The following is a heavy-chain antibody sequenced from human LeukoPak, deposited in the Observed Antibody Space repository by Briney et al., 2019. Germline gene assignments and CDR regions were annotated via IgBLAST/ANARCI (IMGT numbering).Heavy chain of an antibody. CDR2: INPDGSEK. V-gene: IGHV3-7*01. Sequence: GGSLRLSCVVTGLTFRSYWVSWVRQAPGKGPEWVATINPDGSEKYYVDSVKGRFTISRDNAKNSLFLEMNSLRAEDTAVYYCARHVRFEGVDYWGQGTLVTVSS. D-gene: IGHD3-3*01. CDR1: GLTFRSYW. CDR3: ARHVRFEGVDY. J-gene: IGHJ4*02.